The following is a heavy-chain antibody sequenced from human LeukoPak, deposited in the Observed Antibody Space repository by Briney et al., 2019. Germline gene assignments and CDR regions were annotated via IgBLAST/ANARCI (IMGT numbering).Heavy chain of an antibody. CDR1: GGTFSSYA. J-gene: IGHJ5*02. V-gene: IGHV1-69*05. D-gene: IGHD3-22*01. CDR3: ARVIASRGYWFDP. CDR2: IIPIFGTA. Sequence: GSSVKVSCKASGGTFSSYAISWVRQAPGQGLEWMGGIIPIFGTANYAQKFQGRVTITTDESTSTAYMELSSLRSEDTAVYYCARVIASRGYWFDPWGRGTLVTVSS.